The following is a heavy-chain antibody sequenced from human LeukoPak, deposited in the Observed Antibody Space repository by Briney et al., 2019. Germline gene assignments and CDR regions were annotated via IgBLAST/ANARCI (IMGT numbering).Heavy chain of an antibody. CDR1: GYSITTGYY. J-gene: IGHJ2*01. D-gene: IGHD6-13*01. V-gene: IGHV4-38-2*02. CDR2: IHHSGST. CDR3: ARHGFSSSWYLYWYFDL. Sequence: SETLSLTCTVSGYSITTGYYWGWIRQPPGKGLEWIGTIHHSGSTYYNPSLKSRVTISVDTSKNQFSLKLSSVTAADTAVYYCARHGFSSSWYLYWYFDLWGRGTLVTVSS.